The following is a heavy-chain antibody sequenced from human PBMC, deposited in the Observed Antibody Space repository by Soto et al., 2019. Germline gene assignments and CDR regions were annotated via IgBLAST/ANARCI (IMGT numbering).Heavy chain of an antibody. J-gene: IGHJ4*02. CDR2: VYHSGST. V-gene: IGHV4-30-2*01. CDR1: GGSISSGGYS. D-gene: IGHD6-19*01. CDR3: ASAGGLGAVAADS. Sequence: QLQLQESGSGLVKPSQTLSLTCAVSGGSISSGGYSWSWIGQPPGKGLEWIGDVYHSGSTYYNPSLKCRVTISVDRSKNQFSLKLSSVTAADTAVYYCASAGGLGAVAADSWGQGTLVTVSS.